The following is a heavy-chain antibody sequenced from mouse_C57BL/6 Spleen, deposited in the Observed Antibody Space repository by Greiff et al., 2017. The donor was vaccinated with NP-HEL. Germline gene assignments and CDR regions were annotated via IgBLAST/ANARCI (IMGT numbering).Heavy chain of an antibody. V-gene: IGHV1-15*01. CDR3: TRGDYGNYRDYAMDY. Sequence: VQGVESGAELVRPGASVTLSCKASGYTFTDYEMHWVKQTPVHGLEWIGAIDPETGGTAYNQKFKGKAILTADKSSSTAYMELRSLTSEDSAVYYCTRGDYGNYRDYAMDYWGQGTSVTVSS. CDR2: IDPETGGT. CDR1: GYTFTDYE. J-gene: IGHJ4*01. D-gene: IGHD2-1*01.